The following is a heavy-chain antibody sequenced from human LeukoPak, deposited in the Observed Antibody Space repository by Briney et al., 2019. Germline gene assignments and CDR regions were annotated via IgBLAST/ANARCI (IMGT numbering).Heavy chain of an antibody. J-gene: IGHJ4*02. CDR1: GGSFSGYY. Sequence: SETLSLTCAVYGGSFSGYYWSWIRQPPGKGLEWIGEINHSGSTNYNPSLKSRVTISVDTSKNQFSLKLSSVTAAGTAVYYCARDSWFGELLFDYWGQGTLVTVSS. CDR2: INHSGST. V-gene: IGHV4-34*01. D-gene: IGHD3-10*01. CDR3: ARDSWFGELLFDY.